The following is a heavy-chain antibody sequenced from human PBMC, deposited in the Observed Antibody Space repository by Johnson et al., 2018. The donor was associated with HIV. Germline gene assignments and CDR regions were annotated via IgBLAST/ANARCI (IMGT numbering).Heavy chain of an antibody. Sequence: QMLLVESGGGLVQPGRSLKLSCAASGFTFDDYAMHRVRQTPGKGLEWVAVISYDGSNKYYADSVKGRFTISRDNSKNTLYLQMNSLRAEDTAVYYCARETIYSSFPGAFDIWGQGTMVTVSA. CDR1: GFTFDDYA. J-gene: IGHJ3*02. CDR2: ISYDGSNK. V-gene: IGHV3-30*03. D-gene: IGHD6-6*01. CDR3: ARETIYSSFPGAFDI.